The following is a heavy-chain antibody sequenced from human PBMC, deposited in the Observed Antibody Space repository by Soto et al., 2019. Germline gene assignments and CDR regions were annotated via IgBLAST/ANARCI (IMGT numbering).Heavy chain of an antibody. Sequence: SETLSLTCTVSGGSISSYYWSWIRQPPGKGLEWIGYIYYSGSTNYNPSLKSRVPISVDTSKNQFSLKLSSVTAADTAVYYCARRLVAAAGANYYYYYMDVWGKGTTVTVSS. J-gene: IGHJ6*03. CDR2: IYYSGST. CDR3: ARRLVAAAGANYYYYYMDV. D-gene: IGHD6-13*01. V-gene: IGHV4-59*08. CDR1: GGSISSYY.